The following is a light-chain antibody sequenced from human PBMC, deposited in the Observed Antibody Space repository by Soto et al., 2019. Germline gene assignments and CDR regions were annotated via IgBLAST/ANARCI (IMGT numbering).Light chain of an antibody. CDR2: GAS. V-gene: IGKV3-11*01. Sequence: DILLTQSPATLSLSPGERATLSCRASQSVGDYLAWYQQRPGRAPRLLIYGASNRATGIPARFSASGSETDFTLTISSLEPDDFAVYFCQQRSKLPRACGGGTKIEIK. J-gene: IGKJ4*01. CDR1: QSVGDY. CDR3: QQRSKLPRA.